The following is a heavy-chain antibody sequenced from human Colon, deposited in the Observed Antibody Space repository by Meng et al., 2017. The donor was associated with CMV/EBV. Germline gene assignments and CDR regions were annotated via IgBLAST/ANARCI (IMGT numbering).Heavy chain of an antibody. J-gene: IGHJ4*02. CDR2: IKQDGSEK. CDR1: GFTFSSYW. V-gene: IGHV3-7*01. Sequence: GESLKISCAASGFTFSSYWMSWVRQAPGKGLEWVVNIKQDGSEKFYVDSVKGRFTISRDNAKNSLYLQMNSLRAEDTAVYYCARAYYDSSGCYDYWGQGTLVTVSS. D-gene: IGHD3-22*01. CDR3: ARAYYDSSGCYDY.